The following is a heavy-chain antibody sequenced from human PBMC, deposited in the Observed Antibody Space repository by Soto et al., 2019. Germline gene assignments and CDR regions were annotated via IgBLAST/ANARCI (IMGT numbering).Heavy chain of an antibody. CDR1: GGSLSSYH. CDR3: ARTFGSGIYSKPHDNWFDP. CDR2: IYYRGST. D-gene: IGHD3-10*01. Sequence: SETLSLTCTVSGGSLSSYHWTWIRQPPGKKFEWIGTIYYRGSTNYNPSLESRITISFDTSKNHFSLKLSSVTTADTAMYYCARTFGSGIYSKPHDNWFDPWGPGTLVT. J-gene: IGHJ5*02. V-gene: IGHV4-59*01.